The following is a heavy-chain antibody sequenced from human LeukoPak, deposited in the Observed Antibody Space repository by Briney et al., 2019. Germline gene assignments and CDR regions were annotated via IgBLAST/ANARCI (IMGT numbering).Heavy chain of an antibody. CDR3: ARDAGWMDTAMVTNY. J-gene: IGHJ4*02. Sequence: ASVKVSCKASGYTFTSYDINWVRQATGQGLEWMGWMNPNSGNTGYAQKFQGRVTITTDESTSTAYMELSSLRSEDTAVYYCARDAGWMDTAMVTNYWGQGTLVTVSS. D-gene: IGHD5-18*01. CDR1: GYTFTSYD. CDR2: MNPNSGNT. V-gene: IGHV1-8*01.